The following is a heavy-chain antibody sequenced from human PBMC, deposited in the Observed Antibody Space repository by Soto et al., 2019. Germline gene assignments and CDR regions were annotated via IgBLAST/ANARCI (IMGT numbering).Heavy chain of an antibody. CDR2: IYYTGST. Sequence: SETLSLTCTVSGDSINNYYWSWIRQPPGERLEWIGYIYYTGSTIYNPSLESRVTMSVDTSKNQFSLKLKSVTAADTAVYYCAKYRRTRAEGYTLDYWGRGTLVTVSS. CDR3: AKYRRTRAEGYTLDY. D-gene: IGHD5-18*01. J-gene: IGHJ4*02. V-gene: IGHV4-59*12. CDR1: GDSINNYY.